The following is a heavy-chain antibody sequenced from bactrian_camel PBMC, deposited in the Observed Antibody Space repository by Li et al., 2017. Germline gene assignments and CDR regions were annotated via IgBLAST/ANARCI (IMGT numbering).Heavy chain of an antibody. CDR2: IDSDADT. V-gene: IGHV3S6*01. CDR1: EFIYSSLC. CDR3: AADLARHCGSFTNPLREADFNN. Sequence: VQLVESGGESVQAGGSLRLSCEASEFIYSSLCMGWFRQAPGKEREGVACIDSDADTTYADSVKGRFTISKDSGKNTLYLQMNSLKPEDTGMYYCAADLARHCGSFTNPLREADFNNGGQGTQVTVS. D-gene: IGHD2*01. J-gene: IGHJ4*01.